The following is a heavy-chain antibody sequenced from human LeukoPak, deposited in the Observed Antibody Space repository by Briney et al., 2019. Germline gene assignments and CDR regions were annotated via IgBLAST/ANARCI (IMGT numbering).Heavy chain of an antibody. Sequence: ASVKVSCKASGYAFTGYYMHWVRQAPGQGLEWMGWISPNRGGTNYAQKFQGRVTMTRDTSISTAYMELSRLRPDDTAVYYCARGDIVAPPPGSQPEYYFDYWGQGTLVTVSS. CDR3: ARGDIVAPPPGSQPEYYFDY. D-gene: IGHD5-12*01. J-gene: IGHJ4*02. V-gene: IGHV1-2*02. CDR1: GYAFTGYY. CDR2: ISPNRGGT.